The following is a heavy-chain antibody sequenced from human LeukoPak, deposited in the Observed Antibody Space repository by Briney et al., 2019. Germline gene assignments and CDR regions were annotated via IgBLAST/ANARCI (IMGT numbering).Heavy chain of an antibody. J-gene: IGHJ4*02. Sequence: GGSLRLSCAASGFTFGSYAMSWVRQAPGKGLEWVSASGSGGSTYYADSVKGRFTISRDNSKNTLYLQMNSLGAEDTAVYYCAKSSTVVTIYFDYWGQGTLVTVSS. CDR3: AKSSTVVTIYFDY. CDR1: GFTFGSYA. V-gene: IGHV3-23*01. D-gene: IGHD4-23*01. CDR2: SGSGGST.